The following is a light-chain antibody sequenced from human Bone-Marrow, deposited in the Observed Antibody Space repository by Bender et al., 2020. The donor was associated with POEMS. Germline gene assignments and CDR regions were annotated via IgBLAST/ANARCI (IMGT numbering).Light chain of an antibody. CDR1: SGSIASNF. J-gene: IGLJ1*01. CDR2: EDN. V-gene: IGLV6-57*01. CDR3: QSDDNSIYV. Sequence: NFMLTQPHSVSESPGKTVTISCPRSSGSIASNFVQWYQQRPGSSPTTVIFEDNLRPSGVPDRFSGSVDSSSNSASLTISGLKTEDEADYYCQSDDNSIYVFGTGTKVTVL.